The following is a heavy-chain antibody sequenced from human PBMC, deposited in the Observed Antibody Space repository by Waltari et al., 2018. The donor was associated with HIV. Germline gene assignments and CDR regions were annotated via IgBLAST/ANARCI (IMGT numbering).Heavy chain of an antibody. V-gene: IGHV4-59*01. CDR3: AGHCSSTSCYVYAFDI. D-gene: IGHD2-2*01. CDR1: GGSISSYY. CDR2: IYYSGST. J-gene: IGHJ3*02. Sequence: QVQLQESGPGLVKPSETLSLTCTVSGGSISSYYWSWIRQPPGKGLEWIGYIYYSGSTNYNPSLKSRVTISVDTSKNQFSLKLSSVTAADTAVYYCAGHCSSTSCYVYAFDIWGQGTMVTVSS.